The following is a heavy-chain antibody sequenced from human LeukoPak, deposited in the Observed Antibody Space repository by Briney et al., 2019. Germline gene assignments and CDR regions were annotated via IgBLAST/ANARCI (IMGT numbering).Heavy chain of an antibody. CDR3: ARDEYCSSTSCYNYYYYYMDV. Sequence: GASVKVSCKVSGYALSESSIHWVRQTPGEGFEWMGGFDIKDVETVYAQKFRGRVTMTEDSSTDTAYMEVINLRSDDTAVYYCARDEYCSSTSCYNYYYYYMDVWGKGTTVTVSS. D-gene: IGHD2-2*02. CDR1: GYALSESS. CDR2: FDIKDVET. J-gene: IGHJ6*03. V-gene: IGHV1-24*01.